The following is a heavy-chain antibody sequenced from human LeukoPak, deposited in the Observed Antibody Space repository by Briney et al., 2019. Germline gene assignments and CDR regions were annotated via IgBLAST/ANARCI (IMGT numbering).Heavy chain of an antibody. CDR2: IYRSGST. CDR3: ARGYYNSSGYYEPFQH. V-gene: IGHV4-61*09. D-gene: IGHD3-22*01. J-gene: IGHJ1*01. Sequence: KPSETLSLTCTVSGDSISSGSYYWSWIRQPAGKGLEWIGHIYRSGSTNYNASLKSRVTISVDTSKNQFSLKLSSVTAADTAVYYCARGYYNSSGYYEPFQHWGQGTLVTVSS. CDR1: GDSISSGSYY.